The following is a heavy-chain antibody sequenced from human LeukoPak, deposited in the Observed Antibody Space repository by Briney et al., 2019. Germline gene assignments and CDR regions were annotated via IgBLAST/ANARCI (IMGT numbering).Heavy chain of an antibody. CDR2: IHYSGST. CDR1: GDSISSGSYS. Sequence: PSETLSLTCTVSGDSISSGSYSWGWIRQPPGRGLEWIGSIHYSGSTYYNPSLNSRVTISVDTPKNQFSLKLGSVTAADTAVYYCARPLASGWYSWFDPWGQGTLVTVSS. D-gene: IGHD6-19*01. CDR3: ARPLASGWYSWFDP. J-gene: IGHJ5*02. V-gene: IGHV4-39*01.